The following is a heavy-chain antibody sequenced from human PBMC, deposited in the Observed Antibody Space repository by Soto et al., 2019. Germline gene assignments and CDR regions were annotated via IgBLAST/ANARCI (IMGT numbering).Heavy chain of an antibody. CDR1: GYTFTSYA. V-gene: IGHV1-3*05. Sequence: QVQLVQSGAEEKKPGASVKVYCKASGYTFTSYAMHWVRQAPGQRLEWMGWINAGNGNTKYSQKFQGRVTITRDTAASTAYMELSSLRSEDTALYYCASSGSYWGIDYWGPGPLVTVSS. J-gene: IGHJ4*02. CDR3: ASSGSYWGIDY. D-gene: IGHD1-26*01. CDR2: INAGNGNT.